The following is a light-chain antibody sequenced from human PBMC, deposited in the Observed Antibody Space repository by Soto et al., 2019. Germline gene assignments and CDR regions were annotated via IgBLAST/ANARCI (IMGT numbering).Light chain of an antibody. J-gene: IGKJ1*01. CDR2: AAS. CDR3: HQTYANPWT. CDR1: QYIGIY. Sequence: DIQMTQSPSSLSASVGDRVTITCRASQYIGIYLNWYQKKPGKXPKXXIHAASRVQSGVPSTFSASGSGTDLAITISSLQPEDFETYDCHQTYANPWTFGQGTKVDIK. V-gene: IGKV1-39*01.